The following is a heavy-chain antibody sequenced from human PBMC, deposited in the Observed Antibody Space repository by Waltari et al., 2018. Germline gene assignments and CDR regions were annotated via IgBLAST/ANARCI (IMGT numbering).Heavy chain of an antibody. CDR1: GFTFSSYS. CDR2: ISSSSSTI. J-gene: IGHJ4*02. CDR3: ARMDPGYCSGGSCYSVY. Sequence: EVQLVESGGGLVQPGGSLRLSCAASGFTFSSYSMNWVRQAPGKGLAWVSNISSSSSTIYYTDSVKGRLTISRDNAKNSLYLQMNSLRAEDTAVYYCARMDPGYCSGGSCYSVYWGQGTLVTVSS. V-gene: IGHV3-48*01. D-gene: IGHD2-15*01.